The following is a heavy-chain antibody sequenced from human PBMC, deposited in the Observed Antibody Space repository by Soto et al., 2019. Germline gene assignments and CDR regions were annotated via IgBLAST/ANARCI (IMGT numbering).Heavy chain of an antibody. CDR3: ARFRPKGGDKYYDFWSGYYAWFDP. CDR2: ISAYNGNT. D-gene: IGHD3-3*01. V-gene: IGHV1-18*04. CDR1: GYTFTSYG. Sequence: GSVKVSCKASGYTFTSYGISWVRQAPGQGLEWMGWISAYNGNTNYAQKLQGRVTMTTDTSTSTAYMELRSLRSDDTAVYYCARFRPKGGDKYYDFWSGYYAWFDPWGQGTLVTVSS. J-gene: IGHJ5*02.